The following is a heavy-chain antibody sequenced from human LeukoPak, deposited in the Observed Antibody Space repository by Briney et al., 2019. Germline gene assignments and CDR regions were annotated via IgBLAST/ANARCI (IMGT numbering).Heavy chain of an antibody. V-gene: IGHV3-23*01. CDR2: ISGSGRST. J-gene: IGHJ4*02. Sequence: GGSLRLSCAASGFTFSSYAMSWVRQAPGKGLEWVSAISGSGRSTYYADSVKGRFTISRDNSKNTLYLQMNSLRAEDTAVYYCAKAPMVRGAVFDYWGQGTLVTVSS. CDR3: AKAPMVRGAVFDY. D-gene: IGHD3-10*01. CDR1: GFTFSSYA.